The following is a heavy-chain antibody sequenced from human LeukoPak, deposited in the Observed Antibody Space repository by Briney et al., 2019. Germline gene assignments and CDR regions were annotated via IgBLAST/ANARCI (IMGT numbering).Heavy chain of an antibody. CDR2: ISYDGSNK. V-gene: IGHV3-30*03. CDR3: ARDVVGATGGAYYYYYMDV. CDR1: GFTFSSYG. D-gene: IGHD1-26*01. J-gene: IGHJ6*03. Sequence: GGSLRLSCAASGFTFSSYGMHWVRQAPGKGLEWVAVISYDGSNKYYADSVKGRFTISRDNSKNTLYLQMNSLRAEDTAVYYCARDVVGATGGAYYYYYMDVWGKGTTVTVSS.